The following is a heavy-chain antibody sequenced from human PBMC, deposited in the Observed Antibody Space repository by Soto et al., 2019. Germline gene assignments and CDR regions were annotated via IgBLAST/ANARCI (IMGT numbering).Heavy chain of an antibody. CDR1: GGSISSYY. V-gene: IGHV4-59*01. J-gene: IGHJ6*02. CDR2: IYYSGST. D-gene: IGHD3-10*01. Sequence: QVQLQESGPGLVKPSETLSLTCTVSGGSISSYYWSWIRQPPGKGLEWIGYIYYSGSTNYNPSLKSRVTISVDTSKNQFSLKLSSVTAAATAVYYCASDAGRTMVRGVPGGGMDVWGPGTTVTVSS. CDR3: ASDAGRTMVRGVPGGGMDV.